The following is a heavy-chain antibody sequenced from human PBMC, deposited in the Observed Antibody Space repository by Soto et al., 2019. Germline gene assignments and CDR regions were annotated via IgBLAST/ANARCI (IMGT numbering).Heavy chain of an antibody. Sequence: QVQLQESGPGLVRPSETLSLTCTVSGGSISNFYWSWIRQPPGKGLEWICYVYYTGSTSYNPSLKRRVTFSADSSRGQFSLRLNSVTAADTAVYYCARTVLGPDLLADSFVDYYYYMDVWGQGTTVTVSS. CDR2: VYYTGST. D-gene: IGHD3-9*01. CDR1: GGSISNFY. J-gene: IGHJ6*03. CDR3: ARTVLGPDLLADSFVDYYYYMDV. V-gene: IGHV4-59*08.